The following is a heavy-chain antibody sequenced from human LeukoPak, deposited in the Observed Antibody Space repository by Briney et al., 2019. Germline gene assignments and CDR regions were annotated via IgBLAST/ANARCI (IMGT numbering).Heavy chain of an antibody. V-gene: IGHV4-59*06. D-gene: IGHD3-3*01. Sequence: SETLSLTCTVSVDSISSYYWSWIRQPPWKGLEWIGYIYYSGSTYYNPSLKSRVTISVDTSKNQFSLKLSSVTAADTAVYYCVGFNDFWSGYYLENWFDPWGQGTLVTVSS. CDR3: VGFNDFWSGYYLENWFDP. CDR1: VDSISSYY. CDR2: IYYSGST. J-gene: IGHJ5*02.